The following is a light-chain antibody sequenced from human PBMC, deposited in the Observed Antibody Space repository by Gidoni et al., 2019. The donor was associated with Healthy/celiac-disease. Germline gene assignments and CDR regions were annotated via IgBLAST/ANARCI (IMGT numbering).Light chain of an antibody. CDR3: QQYTSYSRT. V-gene: IGKV1-5*03. Sequence: DIQMTQAPSTLSASVGDRVTITCRASQSISSWLAWYQQKPGKAPKLLIYKASSLESGVPSRFRGSASLTDFTLTIRSLPPDDFATSYCQQYTSYSRTFGHXTKVEI. CDR2: KAS. J-gene: IGKJ1*01. CDR1: QSISSW.